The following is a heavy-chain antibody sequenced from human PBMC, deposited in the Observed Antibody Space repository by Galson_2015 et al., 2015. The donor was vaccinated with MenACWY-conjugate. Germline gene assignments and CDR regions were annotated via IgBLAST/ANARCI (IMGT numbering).Heavy chain of an antibody. V-gene: IGHV3-7*03. Sequence: SLRLSCAASRFSFSRYWMSWVRQAPGKGLEWVAKIKEDGSEKYYVDSVKGRFSISRDNADNSVYLQMDSLRVEDTAVYYCARDTRGHFDYWGQGTLVTFSS. CDR2: IKEDGSEK. CDR1: RFSFSRYW. CDR3: ARDTRGHFDY. J-gene: IGHJ4*02.